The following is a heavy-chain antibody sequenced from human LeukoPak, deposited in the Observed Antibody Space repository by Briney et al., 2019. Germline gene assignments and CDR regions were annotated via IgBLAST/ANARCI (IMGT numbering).Heavy chain of an antibody. CDR2: IYTSGST. D-gene: IGHD4-17*01. CDR3: ARIPDYGDYVFDY. CDR1: GGSISSGSYY. V-gene: IGHV4-61*02. J-gene: IGHJ4*02. Sequence: SETLSLTCTVSGGSISSGSYYWSWIRQPAGKGLEWIGRIYTSGSTNYNPSLKSRVTMSVDTSKNQFSLKLSSVTAADTAVYYCARIPDYGDYVFDYWGQGTLVTVSS.